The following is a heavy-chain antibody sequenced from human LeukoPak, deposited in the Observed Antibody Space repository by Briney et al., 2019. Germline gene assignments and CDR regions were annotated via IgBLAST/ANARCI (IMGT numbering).Heavy chain of an antibody. V-gene: IGHV3-48*01. CDR3: ARGLRYFDWLLSTSFDY. D-gene: IGHD3-9*01. J-gene: IGHJ4*02. Sequence: PGGSLRLSCAASGFTFSSYSMNWVRQAPGKGLEWVSYISSSSSTIYYADSVKGRFTISRDTAKNSLYLKMNSLRAEDTAVYYCARGLRYFDWLLSTSFDYWGQGTLVTVSS. CDR2: ISSSSSTI. CDR1: GFTFSSYS.